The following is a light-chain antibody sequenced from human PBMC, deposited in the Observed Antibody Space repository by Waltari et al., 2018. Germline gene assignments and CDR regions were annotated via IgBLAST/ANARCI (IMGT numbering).Light chain of an antibody. CDR2: EIN. CDR1: SGDIGSYDL. Sequence: QSALTQPASVSGSPGQTITISCTGTSGDIGSYDLVSWYQHHQDKAPKLIIYEINKRPSGVSNRFSGSKSGHTASLTISGLLAEDEADYYCASYASSLTGVLFGGGTRLTVL. CDR3: ASYASSLTGVL. V-gene: IGLV2-23*02. J-gene: IGLJ2*01.